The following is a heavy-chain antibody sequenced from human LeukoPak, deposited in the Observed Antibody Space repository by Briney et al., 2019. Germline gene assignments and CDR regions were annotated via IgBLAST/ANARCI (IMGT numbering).Heavy chain of an antibody. CDR1: GGSISTYY. Sequence: PSETLSLTCTVSGGSISTYYWGWIRQPPGEGLEWIGYVSSNEGSNYNPSLKSRVIILVDTSKNQFSLNLSSVTAADAAVYYCARANRGLFDYWGQGTLVTVSS. D-gene: IGHD1-14*01. V-gene: IGHV4-59*01. J-gene: IGHJ4*02. CDR2: VSSNEGS. CDR3: ARANRGLFDY.